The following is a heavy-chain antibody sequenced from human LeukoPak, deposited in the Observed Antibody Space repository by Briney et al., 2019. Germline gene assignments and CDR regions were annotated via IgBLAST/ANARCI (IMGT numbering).Heavy chain of an antibody. CDR3: AIGRGYYDSSGYYDPASFDY. CDR2: IWYDGSNK. Sequence: PGRSLRLSCAASGFTFSGYGMHWVRQAPGKGLEWVAVIWYDGSNKYYADSVKGRFTISRDNSKNTLYLQMNSLRAEDTAVYYCAIGRGYYDSSGYYDPASFDYWGQGTLVTVSS. D-gene: IGHD3-22*01. J-gene: IGHJ4*02. V-gene: IGHV3-33*01. CDR1: GFTFSGYG.